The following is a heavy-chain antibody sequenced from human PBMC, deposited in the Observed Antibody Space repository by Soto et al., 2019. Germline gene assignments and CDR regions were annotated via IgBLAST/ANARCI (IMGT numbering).Heavy chain of an antibody. Sequence: GASVKVSCKASGYISTDNHLHWVRQASGHGLEWMGWINPNSGDTKYAQKFQGRVTMTTDTSTTTAYLELRSLRSDDTAVYYCARHHGPTTSENWFDPWGQGTLVTVSS. CDR2: INPNSGDT. J-gene: IGHJ5*02. CDR3: ARHHGPTTSENWFDP. D-gene: IGHD5-12*01. V-gene: IGHV1-2*02. CDR1: GYISTDNH.